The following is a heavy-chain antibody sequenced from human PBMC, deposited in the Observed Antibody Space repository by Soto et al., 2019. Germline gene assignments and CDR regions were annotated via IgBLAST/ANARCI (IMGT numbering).Heavy chain of an antibody. CDR3: ARLGFNYDFLSGYYNVHHYYGIAV. Sequence: GESLKISCKASGYKFENYWIAWVRQMPGEGLEWMGIIYPGDSDTRYSPSFQGQVTISADKSINSVYLQWSSLKASDTATYYCARLGFNYDFLSGYYNVHHYYGIAVWGQGTTVTVSS. V-gene: IGHV5-51*01. J-gene: IGHJ6*02. CDR1: GYKFENYW. CDR2: IYPGDSDT. D-gene: IGHD3-3*01.